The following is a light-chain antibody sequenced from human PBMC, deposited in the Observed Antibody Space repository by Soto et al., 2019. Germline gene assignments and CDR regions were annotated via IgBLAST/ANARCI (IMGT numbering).Light chain of an antibody. CDR2: KAS. CDR3: QHYNSYSEG. Sequence: DIQMTQSPSTLSGSVGDRVTITCRASQTISSWLAWYQQKPGKAPKLLIYKASTLKSGVPSRFSGSGSGTESTLTISSLQPDDFATYYCQHYNSYSEGFGQGTKVDI. J-gene: IGKJ1*01. CDR1: QTISSW. V-gene: IGKV1-5*03.